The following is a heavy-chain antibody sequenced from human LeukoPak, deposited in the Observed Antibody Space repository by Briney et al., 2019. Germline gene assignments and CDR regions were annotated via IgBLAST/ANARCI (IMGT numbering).Heavy chain of an antibody. V-gene: IGHV3-66*01. CDR3: ARFASSVSSHPVDY. Sequence: PGGSLRLSCAASGYSVTTNYMTWVRQAPGKGLEWVSLLYASGFTQYADSVKGRFTISRDSSKNTLYLQMDNLRMEDTAVYYCARFASSVSSHPVDYWDQGTLVTVSS. CDR2: LYASGFT. D-gene: IGHD3-22*01. J-gene: IGHJ4*02. CDR1: GYSVTTNY.